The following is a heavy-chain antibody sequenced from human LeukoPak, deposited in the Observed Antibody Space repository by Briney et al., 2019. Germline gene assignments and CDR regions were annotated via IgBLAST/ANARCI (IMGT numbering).Heavy chain of an antibody. CDR3: TKDPWGQLAHPGDY. J-gene: IGHJ4*02. D-gene: IGHD6-6*01. Sequence: GGSLRLSCAASGFTFDDYAMHWVRQAPGKGLEWVSLISGDGGSTYYADSVKSRFTISRDNSKNSLYLQMNSLRTEDTALYYCTKDPWGQLAHPGDYWGQGTLVTVSS. CDR2: ISGDGGST. V-gene: IGHV3-43*02. CDR1: GFTFDDYA.